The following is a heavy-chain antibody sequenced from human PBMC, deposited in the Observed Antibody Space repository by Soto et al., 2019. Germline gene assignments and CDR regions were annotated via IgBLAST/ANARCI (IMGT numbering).Heavy chain of an antibody. CDR2: IYWDDDR. D-gene: IGHD1-1*01. V-gene: IGHV2-5*02. CDR3: AHSPWTGTKDCFDY. J-gene: IGHJ4*02. CDR1: GFSLSNTGVG. Sequence: SGPTLVKNTEPRMLTCNFSGFSLSNTGVGVGWIRQPPGKALEWLALIYWDDDRRYSPSLKSRLTITKDTSKNQVVLTMTNIDPVDTATYYCAHSPWTGTKDCFDYWGQGTLVTVSS.